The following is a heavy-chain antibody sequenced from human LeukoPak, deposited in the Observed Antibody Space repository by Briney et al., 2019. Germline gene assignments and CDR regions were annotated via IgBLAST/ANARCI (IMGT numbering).Heavy chain of an antibody. CDR2: INPNSGGT. CDR1: GYTFTSYG. D-gene: IGHD6-13*01. V-gene: IGHV1-2*04. CDR3: ARSSSWYKDAFDI. Sequence: ASVKVSCKASGYTFTSYGISWVRQAPGQGLEWMGWINPNSGGTNYAQEFQGWVTMTRDTSISTAYMELSRLRSDDTAVYYCARSSSWYKDAFDIWGQGTMVTVSS. J-gene: IGHJ3*02.